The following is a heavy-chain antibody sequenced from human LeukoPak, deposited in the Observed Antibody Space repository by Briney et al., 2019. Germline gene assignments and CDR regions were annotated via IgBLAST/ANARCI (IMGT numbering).Heavy chain of an antibody. CDR3: ARGDFNDNGDYVDAFDV. CDR2: IKQDGSEK. V-gene: IGHV3-7*01. Sequence: PGGSLRLSCAASGFTFSSYAMSWVRQAPGKGLEWVANIKQDGSEKFYVDSVKGRFTISRDNVKNSLYLQVNSLRVEDTAVYYCARGDFNDNGDYVDAFDVWGQGTMVTVSS. J-gene: IGHJ3*01. CDR1: GFTFSSYA. D-gene: IGHD4-17*01.